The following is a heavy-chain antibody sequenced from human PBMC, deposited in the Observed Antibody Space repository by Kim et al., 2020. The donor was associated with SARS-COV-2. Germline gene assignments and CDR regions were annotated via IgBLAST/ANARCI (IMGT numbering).Heavy chain of an antibody. D-gene: IGHD6-13*01. CDR3: AARGYISSASDY. J-gene: IGHJ4*02. V-gene: IGHV4-59*01. CDR1: GGSISSYY. Sequence: SETLSLTCTVSGGSISSYYWSWIRQPPGKGLEWIGYIYYSGSTNYNPSLKSRVTISVDTSKNQFSLKLSSVTAADTAVYYCAARGYISSASDYWGQGTLVTVSS. CDR2: IYYSGST.